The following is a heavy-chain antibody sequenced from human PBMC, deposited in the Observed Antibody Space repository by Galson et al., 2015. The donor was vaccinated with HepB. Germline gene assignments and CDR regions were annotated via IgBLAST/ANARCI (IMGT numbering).Heavy chain of an antibody. CDR1: GFTFSTYA. CDR2: ISGSGGTA. J-gene: IGHJ4*02. CDR3: AKVATADVTPWNWYFDF. D-gene: IGHD2-21*02. V-gene: IGHV3-23*01. Sequence: SLRLSCAASGFTFSTYAMNWVRQAPGKGLQWVSGISGSGGTAFYADSVKGRFTISRDTSKNTLYLQMNYLRAEDTAVYYCAKVATADVTPWNWYFDFWGQGTLGTVSS.